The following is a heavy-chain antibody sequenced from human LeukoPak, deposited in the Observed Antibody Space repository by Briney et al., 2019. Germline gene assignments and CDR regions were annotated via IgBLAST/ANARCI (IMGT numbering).Heavy chain of an antibody. J-gene: IGHJ4*02. Sequence: GGSVRLSCVVYGFIFSDFWMGWVRQAPGMGLEWVANIKQDGSAKHYVHSVKGRFTISRDNAKNSLYLQMNSLRAEDTAIYYCARRYFDYWGQGTLVTVSS. V-gene: IGHV3-7*03. CDR2: IKQDGSAK. CDR3: ARRYFDY. CDR1: GFIFSDFW.